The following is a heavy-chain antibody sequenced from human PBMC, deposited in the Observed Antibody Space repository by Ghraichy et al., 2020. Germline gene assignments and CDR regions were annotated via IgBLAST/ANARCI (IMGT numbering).Heavy chain of an antibody. Sequence: ASVKVSCKASGYTFTSYGISWVRQAPGQGLEWMGWISAFNGNTNYAQKLQGRVTMTTDTSTSTAYMELRSLRSDDTAVYYCARDPINLIATNNWYFDLWGRGTLVTVSS. V-gene: IGHV1-18*01. CDR2: ISAFNGNT. CDR1: GYTFTSYG. J-gene: IGHJ2*01. D-gene: IGHD6-13*01. CDR3: ARDPINLIATNNWYFDL.